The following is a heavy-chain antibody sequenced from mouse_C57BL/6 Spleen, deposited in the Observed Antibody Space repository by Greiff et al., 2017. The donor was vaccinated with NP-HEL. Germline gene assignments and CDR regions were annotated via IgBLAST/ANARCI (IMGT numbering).Heavy chain of an antibody. D-gene: IGHD1-1*01. CDR3: ARSGYYGSSGYFDV. Sequence: QVQLQQSGAELVMPGASVKLSCKASGYTFTSYWMHWVKQRPGQGLEWIGEIDPSDSYTNYNQKFKGKSTLTVDKSSSTAYMQLSSLTSEDSAVYYCARSGYYGSSGYFDVWGTGTTVTVSS. CDR2: IDPSDSYT. CDR1: GYTFTSYW. V-gene: IGHV1-69*01. J-gene: IGHJ1*03.